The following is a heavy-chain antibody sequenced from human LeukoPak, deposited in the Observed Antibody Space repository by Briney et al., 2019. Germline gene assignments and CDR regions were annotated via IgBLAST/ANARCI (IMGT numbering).Heavy chain of an antibody. CDR2: FDPEDGET. Sequence: ASVKVSCKVSGYTLTELSMHWVRQAPGKGLEWMGGFDPEDGETIYAQKFQGRVTITRNTSISTAYMELSSLRSEDTAVYYCARGPRDFWSGYLFDYWGQGTLVTVSS. CDR3: ARGPRDFWSGYLFDY. J-gene: IGHJ4*02. D-gene: IGHD3-3*01. CDR1: GYTLTELS. V-gene: IGHV1-24*01.